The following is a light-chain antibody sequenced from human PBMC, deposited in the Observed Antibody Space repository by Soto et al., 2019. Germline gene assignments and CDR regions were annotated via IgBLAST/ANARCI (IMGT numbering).Light chain of an antibody. Sequence: QSALTQPASVSGSPGQSITISCTGTSRDVGGYNYVSWYQQHTGKAPKVMIYEVSNRPSGVSTRFSGSKSGNTASLTISGLQAEDEADYYCSSYATSTSLLFGGGTKLTVL. CDR2: EVS. CDR3: SSYATSTSLL. V-gene: IGLV2-14*01. J-gene: IGLJ3*02. CDR1: SRDVGGYNY.